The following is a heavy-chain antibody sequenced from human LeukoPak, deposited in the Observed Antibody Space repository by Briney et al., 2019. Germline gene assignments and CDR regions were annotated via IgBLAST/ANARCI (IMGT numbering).Heavy chain of an antibody. CDR1: GGSTSSSSYY. D-gene: IGHD3-10*01. CDR3: ARHGRFGSGNYRTYFAS. Sequence: SETLSLTCSVSGGSTSSSSYYWGWIRQPPGKGLEWIGGFYSSGSTYYNSSLKSRVTISVDTSRNQFSLKLSSVTAADTAVYYCARHGRFGSGNYRTYFASWGRGTLVTVSS. V-gene: IGHV4-39*01. CDR2: FYSSGST. J-gene: IGHJ4*02.